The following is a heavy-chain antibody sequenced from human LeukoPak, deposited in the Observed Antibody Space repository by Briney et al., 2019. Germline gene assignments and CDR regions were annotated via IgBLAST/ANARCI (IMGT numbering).Heavy chain of an antibody. J-gene: IGHJ3*02. CDR1: GFTFSSYE. Sequence: GGSLRLSCAASGFTFSSYEMNWVRQAPGKGLEWVSYISSSGSTIYYADSVKGRFTISRDNAKNSLYLQMNSLRAEDTAVYYCARVTAMRGLMVTYFDIWGQGTMVTVSS. V-gene: IGHV3-48*03. D-gene: IGHD2-21*02. CDR2: ISSSGSTI. CDR3: ARVTAMRGLMVTYFDI.